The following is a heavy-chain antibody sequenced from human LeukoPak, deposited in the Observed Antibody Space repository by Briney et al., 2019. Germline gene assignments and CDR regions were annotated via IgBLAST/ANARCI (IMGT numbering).Heavy chain of an antibody. CDR1: GFTFSSYG. D-gene: IGHD3-22*01. CDR2: ISYDGSNK. CDR3: ARTLSEFSYDSSGYSFDY. V-gene: IGHV3-30*03. Sequence: GGSLRLSCAASGFTFSSYGMHWVRQAPGKGLEWVAVISYDGSNKYYADSVKGRFTISRDNSKNTLYLQMNSLRAEDTAVYYCARTLSEFSYDSSGYSFDYWGQGTLVTVSS. J-gene: IGHJ4*02.